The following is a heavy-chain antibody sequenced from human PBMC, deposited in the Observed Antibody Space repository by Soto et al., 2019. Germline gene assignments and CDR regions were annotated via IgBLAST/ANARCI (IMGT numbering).Heavy chain of an antibody. J-gene: IGHJ4*02. CDR1: GGSISGNY. CDR3: ARARRGSGYYNSRGIDFDY. V-gene: IGHV4-59*08. D-gene: IGHD3-3*01. Sequence: SETLSLTCTVSGGSISGNYWSWIRRPPGKGLEWIGYIHYSGITYYSPSLKSRVIISVDTSKNQFSLKLSSVTAADTAVYYCARARRGSGYYNSRGIDFDYWGQGTLVTVSS. CDR2: IHYSGIT.